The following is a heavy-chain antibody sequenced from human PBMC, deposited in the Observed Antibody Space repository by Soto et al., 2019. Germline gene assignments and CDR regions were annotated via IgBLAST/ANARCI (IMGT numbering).Heavy chain of an antibody. V-gene: IGHV1-2*02. J-gene: IGHJ6*02. CDR3: ARSLLDEYSSSWRSAYYGMDV. Sequence: QGQLLQSGAEVKKPGASVKVSCKASGFTFSAYYIYWVRQAPGQGREWIGWINPNSGGTNNAQKFQGRVTMTRDTATSTVYMELSALIPDDTAVYYCARSLLDEYSSSWRSAYYGMDVWGQGTTVTVSS. CDR1: GFTFSAYY. D-gene: IGHD6-13*01. CDR2: INPNSGGT.